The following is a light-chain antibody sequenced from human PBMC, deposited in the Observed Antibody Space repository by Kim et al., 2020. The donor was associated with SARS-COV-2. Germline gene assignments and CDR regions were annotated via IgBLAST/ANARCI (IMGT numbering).Light chain of an antibody. CDR1: QSISNW. J-gene: IGKJ4*01. CDR2: AAS. Sequence: ASVGDRVTITCRASQSISNWLAWYQQKPGKAPKLLIYAASTLQSGVPSRFSGSGSGTDFTLIISSLQPEDFATYYCQQANSYPLTFGGGTKVDIK. CDR3: QQANSYPLT. V-gene: IGKV1D-12*01.